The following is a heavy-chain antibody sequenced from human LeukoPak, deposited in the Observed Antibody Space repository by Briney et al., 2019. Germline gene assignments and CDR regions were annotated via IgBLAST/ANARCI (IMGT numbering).Heavy chain of an antibody. J-gene: IGHJ4*02. D-gene: IGHD6-13*01. CDR2: ISSRGGTI. CDR1: GFTFSSYE. Sequence: GGSLRPSCAASGFTFSSYEMNWVRQAPGKGLEWVSSISSRGGTIYYADSVKGRFTISRDNAKNSLYLQMNSLRAEDTAFYYCARVGVLSSSWLLYWGQGTLVTVSS. V-gene: IGHV3-48*03. CDR3: ARVGVLSSSWLLY.